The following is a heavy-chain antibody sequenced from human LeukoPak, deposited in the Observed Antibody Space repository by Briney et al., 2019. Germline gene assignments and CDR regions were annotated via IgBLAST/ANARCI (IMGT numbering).Heavy chain of an antibody. CDR1: GGSISSGGYS. CDR2: IYYSGST. Sequence: SETLSLTCAVSGGSISSGGYSWSWIRQPPGKGLEWIGYIYYSGSTYYNPSLKSRVTISVDTSKNQFSLKLSSVTAADTAVYYCARVTGYMIEDYFDYWGQGTLVTVS. CDR3: ARVTGYMIEDYFDY. J-gene: IGHJ4*02. D-gene: IGHD3-22*01. V-gene: IGHV4-30-4*07.